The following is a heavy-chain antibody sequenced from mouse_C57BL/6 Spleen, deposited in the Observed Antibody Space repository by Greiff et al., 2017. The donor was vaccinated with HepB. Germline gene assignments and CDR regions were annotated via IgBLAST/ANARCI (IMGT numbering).Heavy chain of an antibody. J-gene: IGHJ2*01. CDR1: GYTFTSYW. Sequence: QVQLQQPGAELVKPGASVKLSCKASGYTFTSYWMQWVKQRPGQGLEWIGEIDPSDSYTNYNQKFKGKATLTVDTSSSTAYMQLSSLTSEDSAVYYCARPHYYGSSPPDYWGQGTTLTVSS. CDR2: IDPSDSYT. D-gene: IGHD1-1*01. CDR3: ARPHYYGSSPPDY. V-gene: IGHV1-50*01.